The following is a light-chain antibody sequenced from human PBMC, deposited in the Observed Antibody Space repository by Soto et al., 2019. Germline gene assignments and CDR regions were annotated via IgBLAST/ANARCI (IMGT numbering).Light chain of an antibody. CDR3: HQYAYAPWT. CDR2: NAS. J-gene: IGKJ1*01. Sequence: EIVLTQSPATLSLSPGERATLSCRASQSVGRDYLGWYQQKPGQAPRLVIYNASNRASGIPDRFSGSGSGTDFTLTISRLEPEDFAVYYCHQYAYAPWTFGQGTKVEI. V-gene: IGKV3-20*01. CDR1: QSVGRDY.